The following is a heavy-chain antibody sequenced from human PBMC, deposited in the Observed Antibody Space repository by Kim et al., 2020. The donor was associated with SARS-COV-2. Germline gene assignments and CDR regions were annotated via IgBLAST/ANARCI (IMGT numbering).Heavy chain of an antibody. D-gene: IGHD3-10*01. CDR3: ARGGVRGVIQGTALNYYGMDV. J-gene: IGHJ6*02. CDR1: GGSISSSNW. Sequence: SETLSLTCAVSGGSISSSNWWSWVRQPPGKGLEWIGEIYHSGSTNYNPSLKSRVTISVDKSKNQFSLKLSSVTAADTAVYYCARGGVRGVIQGTALNYYGMDVWGQGTTVTVSS. CDR2: IYHSGST. V-gene: IGHV4-4*02.